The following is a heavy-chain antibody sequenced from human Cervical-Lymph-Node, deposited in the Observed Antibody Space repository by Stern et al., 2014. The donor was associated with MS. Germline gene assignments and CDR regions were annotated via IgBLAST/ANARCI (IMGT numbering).Heavy chain of an antibody. CDR2: IIPMFGTA. CDR1: GGTFSSYA. V-gene: IGHV1-69*01. J-gene: IGHJ6*02. Sequence: QVQLGQSGAEVKKPGSSGRVSCKASGGTFSSYAISWVRQAPGQGLEWMGGIIPMFGTANYAQKFQGRVTITADDSTTTAYMEVSSLRSEDTAVYYCASSVGELTPEAVWGQGTTVTVFS. D-gene: IGHD3-10*01. CDR3: ASSVGELTPEAV.